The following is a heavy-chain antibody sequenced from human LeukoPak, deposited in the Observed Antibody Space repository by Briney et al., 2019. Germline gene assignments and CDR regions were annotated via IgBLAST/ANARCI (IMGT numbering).Heavy chain of an antibody. CDR3: ARDRLNPGGACLDY. V-gene: IGHV1-18*01. CDR2: ITAYNRNT. Sequence: GASVKVSCKASRYSLTSSGICWVRQAPRQPLEWLGGITAYNRNTNYAQKLQGRVTMTKDTSTSTAYMELRSLRSYDAAVYYCARDRLNPGGACLDYWGQGTLVTVSS. D-gene: IGHD1-1*01. CDR1: RYSLTSSG. J-gene: IGHJ4*02.